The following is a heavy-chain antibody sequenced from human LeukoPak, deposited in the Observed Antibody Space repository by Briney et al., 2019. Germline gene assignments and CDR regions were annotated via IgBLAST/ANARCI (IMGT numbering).Heavy chain of an antibody. CDR1: GFTFSSYS. CDR3: ARGGNWFDP. CDR2: ISSTSSYI. V-gene: IGHV3-21*01. J-gene: IGHJ5*02. Sequence: SGGSLRLSCAASGFTFSSYSMNWVRQAPGKELEWVSSISSTSSYIYFADSVKGRFTISRDNAKNSLFLQMNSLKAEDTAVYYCARGGNWFDPWGQGTLVTVSS.